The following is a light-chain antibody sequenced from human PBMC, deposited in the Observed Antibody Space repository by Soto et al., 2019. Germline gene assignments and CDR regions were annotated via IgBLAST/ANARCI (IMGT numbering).Light chain of an antibody. J-gene: IGKJ4*02. CDR2: KAS. V-gene: IGKV1-5*03. Sequence: DIQMTQSPSTLSASVGDRVIITCRASQSISSLLAWYQQKPGKAPKLLIYKASSLESGVPSRFSGSGSGTEFTLTISRLQPDDFPTYYCQHYNSYSPFGGGTKVQIK. CDR1: QSISSL. CDR3: QHYNSYSP.